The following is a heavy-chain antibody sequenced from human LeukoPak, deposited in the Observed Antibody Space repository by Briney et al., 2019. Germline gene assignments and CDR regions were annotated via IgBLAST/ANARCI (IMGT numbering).Heavy chain of an antibody. Sequence: GESLKISCKGSGYSFTSCWIGWVRQMPGKGLEWMGIIYPGDSDTRYSPSFQGQVTISADKSISTAYLQWSSLKASDTAIYYCASAYDSSGYYYGYWGQGTLVTVSS. CDR3: ASAYDSSGYYYGY. V-gene: IGHV5-51*01. J-gene: IGHJ4*02. D-gene: IGHD3-22*01. CDR2: IYPGDSDT. CDR1: GYSFTSCW.